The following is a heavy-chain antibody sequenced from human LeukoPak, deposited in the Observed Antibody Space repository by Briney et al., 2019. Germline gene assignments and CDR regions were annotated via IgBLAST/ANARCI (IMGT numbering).Heavy chain of an antibody. D-gene: IGHD5-24*01. CDR3: ARSPGVNGYYFFDS. CDR2: ISGDGGST. CDR1: GFSVSNTY. V-gene: IGHV3-23*01. Sequence: PGGSLRLSCEASGFSVSNTYMSWVRQAPGKGLEWVSTISGDGGSTYYADSVMGRFTISRDNSKNTLYLQVNSLRVEDTAVYSCARSPGVNGYYFFDSWGQGSLVTVSS. J-gene: IGHJ4*02.